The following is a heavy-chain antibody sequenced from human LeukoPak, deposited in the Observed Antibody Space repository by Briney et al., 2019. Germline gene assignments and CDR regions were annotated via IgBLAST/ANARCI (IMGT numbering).Heavy chain of an antibody. CDR1: GFAFSDHQ. Sequence: GGSLRLSCAASGFAFSDHQMYWVSQAPGKGLEWVGGIRNKANSYTTESAASVKGRFIISRDDSRNSLYLQMNSLKTEDTAVYYCARLGLVRARNYLDYWGQGTLVTVSS. J-gene: IGHJ4*02. V-gene: IGHV3-72*01. D-gene: IGHD1-26*01. CDR3: ARLGLVRARNYLDY. CDR2: IRNKANSYTT.